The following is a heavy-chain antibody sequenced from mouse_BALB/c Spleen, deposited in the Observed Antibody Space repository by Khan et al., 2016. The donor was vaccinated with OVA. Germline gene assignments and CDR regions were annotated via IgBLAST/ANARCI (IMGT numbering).Heavy chain of an antibody. CDR3: AKGVWSYYFALDY. CDR1: GFSLTDYD. D-gene: IGHD2-10*02. J-gene: IGHJ4*01. Sequence: VQLQESGPGLVAPSQSLSITCTVSGFSLTDYDVSWIRQPPGKGMEWLGVIWGGGNKYYNSALKSRLSISKDNSKSPVFLKMNSLQTDDTAMYYCAKGVWSYYFALDYWGQGTSVTVSS. V-gene: IGHV2-6-5*01. CDR2: IWGGGNK.